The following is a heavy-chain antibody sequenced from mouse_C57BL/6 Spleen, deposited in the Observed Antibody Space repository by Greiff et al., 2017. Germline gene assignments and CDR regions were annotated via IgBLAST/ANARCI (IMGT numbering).Heavy chain of an antibody. Sequence: EVMLVESGGGLVHPGGSLSLSCAASGFTFTDYYMSWVRQPPGQALEWLGFIRNKANGYTTEYSASVKGRFTISRDNSQSILYLQMNALRAEDSATYYCARSPYYSNYEWFAYWGQGTLVTVSA. CDR3: ARSPYYSNYEWFAY. CDR1: GFTFTDYY. V-gene: IGHV7-3*01. D-gene: IGHD2-5*01. CDR2: IRNKANGYTT. J-gene: IGHJ3*01.